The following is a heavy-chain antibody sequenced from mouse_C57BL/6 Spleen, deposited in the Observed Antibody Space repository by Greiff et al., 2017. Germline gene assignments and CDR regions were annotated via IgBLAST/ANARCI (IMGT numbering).Heavy chain of an antibody. CDR3: STYYGSSKFAY. CDR1: GFNIKDDY. CDR2: IDPENGDT. V-gene: IGHV14-4*01. Sequence: EVKLQESGAELVRPGASVKLSCTASGFNIKDDYMHWVKQRPEQGLEWIGGIDPENGDTEYASKFQGKATITADTSSNTAYLQLSSLTSEDTAVYYCSTYYGSSKFAYWGQGTLVTVSA. J-gene: IGHJ3*01. D-gene: IGHD1-1*01.